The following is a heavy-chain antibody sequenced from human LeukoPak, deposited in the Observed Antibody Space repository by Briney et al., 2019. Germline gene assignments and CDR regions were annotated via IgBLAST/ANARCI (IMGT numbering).Heavy chain of an antibody. CDR2: INSDGSST. V-gene: IGHV3-74*01. CDR3: AREGKVGATVFDY. D-gene: IGHD1-26*01. J-gene: IGHJ4*02. CDR1: GFTFNKYG. Sequence: GGSLRLSCIASGFTFNKYGMHWVRQAPGKGLVWVSRINSDGSSTSYADSVKGRFTISRDNAKNTLYLQMNSLRAEDTAVYYCAREGKVGATVFDYWGQGTLVTVSS.